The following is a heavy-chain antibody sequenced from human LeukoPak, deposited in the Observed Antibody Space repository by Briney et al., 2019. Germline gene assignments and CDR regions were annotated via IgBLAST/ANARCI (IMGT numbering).Heavy chain of an antibody. Sequence: ASVKVSCKASGYTFTGYYMHWVRQAPGQGLEWMGWINPNSGGTNYAQKFQGRVTMTRDTSISTAYMEPSRLRSGDTAVYYCARVPLAARLFWFDPWGQGTLVTVSS. CDR2: INPNSGGT. J-gene: IGHJ5*02. CDR3: ARVPLAARLFWFDP. CDR1: GYTFTGYY. V-gene: IGHV1-2*02. D-gene: IGHD6-6*01.